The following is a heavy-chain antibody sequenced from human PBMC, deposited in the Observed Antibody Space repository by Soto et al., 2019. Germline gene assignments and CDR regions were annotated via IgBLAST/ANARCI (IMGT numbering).Heavy chain of an antibody. J-gene: IGHJ4*02. D-gene: IGHD1-1*01. CDR3: ARGTGYFDY. Sequence: EVQLVESGGGLVKPGRSLRLSCTAAGFTFGSYTINWVRQAPGKGLEWVSSISASSSQIYYADSVKGRFTISRDNAKNSLYLQMNSRSAEDTAVYYCARGTGYFDYWGQGTLVTVSS. V-gene: IGHV3-21*01. CDR2: ISASSSQI. CDR1: GFTFGSYT.